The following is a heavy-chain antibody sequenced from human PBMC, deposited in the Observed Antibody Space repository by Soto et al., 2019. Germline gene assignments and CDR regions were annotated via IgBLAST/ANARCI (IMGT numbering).Heavy chain of an antibody. V-gene: IGHV4-31*03. CDR3: ARGDIVATNWFDP. CDR1: GGSISSGGYY. CDR2: IYYSGST. J-gene: IGHJ5*02. Sequence: QVQLQESGPGLVKPSQTLSLTCTVSGGSISSGGYYWSWIRQHPGKGLEWIGYIYYSGSTYYNPSLKSRVTISVDTSKNQCSLKLSSVTAADTAVYYCARGDIVATNWFDPWGQGTLVTVSS. D-gene: IGHD5-12*01.